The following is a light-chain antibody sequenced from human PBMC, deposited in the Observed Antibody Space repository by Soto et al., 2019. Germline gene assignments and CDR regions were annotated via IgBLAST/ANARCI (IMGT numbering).Light chain of an antibody. CDR1: QSVSSSF. Sequence: EIMLTQSPGTLSLSPGERATLSCRASQSVSSSFLAWYQQKPGQAPRLLIYGASIRATGIPDRFSGSGSGRNFTILISRLQPQEFAMYFCQQYGSSLLTFGHGTKVDIK. CDR2: GAS. V-gene: IGKV3-20*01. CDR3: QQYGSSLLT. J-gene: IGKJ3*01.